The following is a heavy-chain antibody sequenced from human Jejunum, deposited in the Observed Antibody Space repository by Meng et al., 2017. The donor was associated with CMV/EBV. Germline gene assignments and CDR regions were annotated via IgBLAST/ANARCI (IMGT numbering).Heavy chain of an antibody. CDR2: IYYSGST. D-gene: IGHD6-19*01. Sequence: SGGSISSFYWSWIRQPPGKGLEWIGYIYYSGSTSYNPSLKSRVTISVDTSKNQFSLKLSSVTAADTAVYYCARIAVAGTGVHFDYWGQGTRVTVSS. CDR3: ARIAVAGTGVHFDY. J-gene: IGHJ4*02. V-gene: IGHV4-59*01. CDR1: GGSISSFY.